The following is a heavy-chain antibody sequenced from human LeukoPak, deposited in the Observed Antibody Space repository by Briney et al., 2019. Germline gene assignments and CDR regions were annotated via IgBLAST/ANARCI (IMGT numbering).Heavy chain of an antibody. D-gene: IGHD6-19*01. V-gene: IGHV3-30*04. CDR1: GFTFNSHA. CDR2: ISFDGGTS. Sequence: GGSLRLSCAASGFTFNSHAMHWVRQAPGKGLDWVAAISFDGGTSFHGDPVKGRYTIPRDNSKNTLYLQMNSLRAEDTAVYYCARDVPSSGTVGTIDIWGQGTMVTVSS. J-gene: IGHJ3*02. CDR3: ARDVPSSGTVGTIDI.